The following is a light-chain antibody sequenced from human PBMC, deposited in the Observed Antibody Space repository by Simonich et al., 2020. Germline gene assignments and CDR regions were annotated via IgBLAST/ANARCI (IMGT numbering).Light chain of an antibody. V-gene: IGKV1-5*03. CDR3: QQYNSYPYT. Sequence: DIQMTHSPSTLSASVGDRVTIPCRASQSISSWLAWDHQKPGKAPKLLIYKASSLESGVPSRCSGSGSGTAFTLTISSLQPDNFATYYCQQYNSYPYTCGQGTKLEIK. J-gene: IGKJ2*01. CDR2: KAS. CDR1: QSISSW.